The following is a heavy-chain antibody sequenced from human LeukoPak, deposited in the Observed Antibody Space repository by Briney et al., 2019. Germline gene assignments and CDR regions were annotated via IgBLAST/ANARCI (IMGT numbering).Heavy chain of an antibody. CDR2: INHSGST. J-gene: IGHJ4*02. CDR1: GGSFSGYY. V-gene: IGHV4-34*01. CDR3: ARHVDYSVTYFDY. D-gene: IGHD4-11*01. Sequence: PSETLSLTCAVYGGSFSGYYWSWIRQPPGKGLEWIGEINHSGSTNYNPSLKSRVTISVDTSKNQFSLKLSSVTAADTALYYCARHVDYSVTYFDYWGQGTLVTVSS.